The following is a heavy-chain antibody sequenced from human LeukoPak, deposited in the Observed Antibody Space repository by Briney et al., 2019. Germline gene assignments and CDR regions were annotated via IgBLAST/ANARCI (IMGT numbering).Heavy chain of an antibody. D-gene: IGHD3-16*01. Sequence: GGSLRLSCVVSGFSVRNNYVSWVRQAPGKGLEWVSVIYAGDTIHYADSVKGRFTISRDNSKNTVYLQMNSLRAEDTALYYCATIGAVDYREDSWGQGTLVTVSS. CDR2: IYAGDTI. CDR3: ATIGAVDYREDS. CDR1: GFSVRNNY. V-gene: IGHV3-66*01. J-gene: IGHJ4*02.